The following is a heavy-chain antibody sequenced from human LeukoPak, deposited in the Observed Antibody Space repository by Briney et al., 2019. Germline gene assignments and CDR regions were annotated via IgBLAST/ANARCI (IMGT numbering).Heavy chain of an antibody. D-gene: IGHD3-22*01. CDR1: GGSISSYY. J-gene: IGHJ4*02. CDR2: IYTSGST. CDR3: ARGVYDSSGYYYNGYYFDY. V-gene: IGHV4-4*09. Sequence: SETLSLTCTVSGGSISSYYWSWIRQPPGKGLEWIGYIYTSGSTNYNPSLQSRVTISVDTSKHQFTLELSSVTAADTAVYYCARGVYDSSGYYYNGYYFDYWGQGTLVTVSS.